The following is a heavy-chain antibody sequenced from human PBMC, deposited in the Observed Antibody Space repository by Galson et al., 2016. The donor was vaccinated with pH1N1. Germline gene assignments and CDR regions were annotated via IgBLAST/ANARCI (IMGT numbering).Heavy chain of an antibody. V-gene: IGHV3-7*03. Sequence: SLRLSCAASGFTLSRYWMRWVGRAPGKGVEWVANIKQDGSENNYVDSVKGRFTVSRDNAKNSLYLQMNSLRGGDTAVYYCARDRGFLSVTTSAFHMWGQGTMVPV. CDR2: IKQDGSEN. J-gene: IGHJ3*02. CDR3: ARDRGFLSVTTSAFHM. D-gene: IGHD4-17*01. CDR1: GFTLSRYW.